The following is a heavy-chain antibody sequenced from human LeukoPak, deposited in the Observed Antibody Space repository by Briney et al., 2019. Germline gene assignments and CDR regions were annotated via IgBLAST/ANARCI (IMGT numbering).Heavy chain of an antibody. D-gene: IGHD4-11*01. V-gene: IGHV3-9*01. J-gene: IGHJ4*02. Sequence: PGGSLRLSCAASGFTFDDYAMHWVRQAPGKGLEWVSGISWNSGSIGYADSVKGRFTISRDNAKNSLFLQMNSLRAEDTAVYYCARRTTVTANDYWGQGTLVTVSS. CDR3: ARRTTVTANDY. CDR2: ISWNSGSI. CDR1: GFTFDDYA.